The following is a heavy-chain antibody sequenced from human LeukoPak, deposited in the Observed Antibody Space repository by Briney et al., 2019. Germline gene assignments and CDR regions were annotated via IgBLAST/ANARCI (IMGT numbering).Heavy chain of an antibody. CDR2: ISWNSGSI. D-gene: IGHD3-22*01. CDR1: GFTFDDYA. Sequence: GGSLRLSCAASGFTFDDYAMHWVRQAPGKGLEGVSGISWNSGSIGYADSVKGRFTISRDNAKNSLYLQMNSLRAEDTALYYCAKDLDYYDSSGYPAPYFDYWGQGTLVTVSS. CDR3: AKDLDYYDSSGYPAPYFDY. J-gene: IGHJ4*02. V-gene: IGHV3-9*01.